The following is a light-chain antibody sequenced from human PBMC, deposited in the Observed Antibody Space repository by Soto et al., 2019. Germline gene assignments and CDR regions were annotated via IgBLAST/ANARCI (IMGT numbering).Light chain of an antibody. CDR1: QDISNY. CDR2: DAS. CDR3: QQYDNLPLT. J-gene: IGKJ4*01. V-gene: IGKV1-33*01. Sequence: DIQMTQSPSSLSASVGDRVTITCQASQDISNYLNWYQQKPGKAPKLLIYDASNLETGVPSRFSGIESGTDLTFTMTSLQPEDIATYYCQQYDNLPLTFGGGTKVEIK.